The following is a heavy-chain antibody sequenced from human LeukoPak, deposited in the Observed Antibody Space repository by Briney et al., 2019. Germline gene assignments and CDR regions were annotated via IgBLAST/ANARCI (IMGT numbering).Heavy chain of an antibody. Sequence: GGSLRLSCAASGFTFSSYGMHWVRQAPGKGLEWVAVISYDGSDKYYADSVKGRFTISGDNSKNTLYLQMNSLTTEDTAVYYCARDQGYCSGGSCLYYFDYWGQGTLVTVSS. J-gene: IGHJ4*02. CDR2: ISYDGSDK. CDR1: GFTFSSYG. CDR3: ARDQGYCSGGSCLYYFDY. D-gene: IGHD2-15*01. V-gene: IGHV3-30*03.